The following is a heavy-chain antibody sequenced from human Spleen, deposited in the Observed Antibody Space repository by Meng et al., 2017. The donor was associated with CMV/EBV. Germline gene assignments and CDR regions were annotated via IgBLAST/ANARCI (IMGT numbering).Heavy chain of an antibody. CDR3: AEAKGYSGYDFVE. D-gene: IGHD5-12*01. J-gene: IGHJ1*01. CDR2: IIAIFHTT. V-gene: IGHV1-69*05. Sequence: SVKVSCKASGGTFRSNAISWVQQAPGQGLEWMGGIIAIFHTTNYAQKFQGRVTITMDEFPSTAFLELSDLRSEDTAVYYCAEAKGYSGYDFVEWGQGTLVTVSS. CDR1: GGTFRSNA.